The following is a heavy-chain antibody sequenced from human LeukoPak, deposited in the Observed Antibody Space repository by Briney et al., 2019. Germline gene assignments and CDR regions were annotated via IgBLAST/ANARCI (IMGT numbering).Heavy chain of an antibody. Sequence: ASVKVSCKASGYTFTSYYMHWVRQAPGQGLEWMGIINPSGGSTSYAQKFQGRVTMTRDTSTSTVYMELSSLRSEDTALYYCAASDRNSNYDYWAREPWSPSPQ. CDR2: INPSGGST. D-gene: IGHD4-11*01. CDR1: GYTFTSYY. CDR3: AASDRNSNYDY. J-gene: IGHJ4*02. V-gene: IGHV1-46*01.